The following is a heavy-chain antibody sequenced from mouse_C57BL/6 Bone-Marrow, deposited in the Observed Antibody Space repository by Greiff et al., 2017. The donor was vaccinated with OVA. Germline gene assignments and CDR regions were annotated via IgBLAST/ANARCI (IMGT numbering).Heavy chain of an antibody. J-gene: IGHJ3*01. Sequence: VQVVESGAELARPGASVKLSCKASGYTFTSYGISWVKQRTGQGLEWIGEIYPRSGNTYYNEKFKGKATLTADKSSSTAYMELRSLTSEDSAVYFCARCRCLWFAYWGQGTLVTVSA. CDR1: GYTFTSYG. V-gene: IGHV1-81*01. CDR3: ARCRCLWFAY. CDR2: IYPRSGNT.